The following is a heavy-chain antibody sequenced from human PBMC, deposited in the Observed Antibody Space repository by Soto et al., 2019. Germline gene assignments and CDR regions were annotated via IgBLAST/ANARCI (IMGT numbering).Heavy chain of an antibody. V-gene: IGHV4-31*03. J-gene: IGHJ4*02. D-gene: IGHD4-17*01. CDR3: ASDLLDDYGGKGLAY. Sequence: QVQLQESGPGLVKPSQTLSLTCTVSGGSLSSGGYYWSWIRQHPGKGLEWIGYIYNSGGTYYNPCLKSRVTISVDTSKNQFSLKLSSVTAADTAVYYCASDLLDDYGGKGLAYWGQGTLVTVSS. CDR1: GGSLSSGGYY. CDR2: IYNSGGT.